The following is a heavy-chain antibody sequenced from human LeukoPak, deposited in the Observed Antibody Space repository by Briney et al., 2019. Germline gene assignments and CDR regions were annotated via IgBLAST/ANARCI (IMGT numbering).Heavy chain of an antibody. CDR2: IYTSGST. Sequence: SETLSLTCTVSGGSISSGSYYWSWIRQPAGKGLEWIGRIYTSGSTNYNPSLKSRVTISVDTSKNQFSLKLSSVTAADTAVYYCGRIHRDSGSPTWFYWGQGTLVTVSS. J-gene: IGHJ4*02. D-gene: IGHD3-10*01. CDR1: GGSISSGSYY. V-gene: IGHV4-61*02. CDR3: GRIHRDSGSPTWFY.